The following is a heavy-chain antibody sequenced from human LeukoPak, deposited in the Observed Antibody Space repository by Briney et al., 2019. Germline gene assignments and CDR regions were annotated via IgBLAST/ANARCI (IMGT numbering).Heavy chain of an antibody. CDR3: ATFYCSSTSCYIDYYYGMDV. D-gene: IGHD2-2*02. CDR1: GYTLTALS. V-gene: IGHV1-24*01. Sequence: GASVRVSCKVSGYTLTALSMHWVRQAPGKGLEWMGGFDPEDGETIYAQKFQGRVTMTEDTSTDTAYMELSSLRSEDTAVYYCATFYCSSTSCYIDYYYGMDVWGQGTTVTVSS. J-gene: IGHJ6*02. CDR2: FDPEDGET.